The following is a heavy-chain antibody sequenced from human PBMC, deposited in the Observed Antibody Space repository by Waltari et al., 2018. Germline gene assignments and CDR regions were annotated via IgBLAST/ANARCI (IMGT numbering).Heavy chain of an antibody. D-gene: IGHD2-8*02. Sequence: EVQLLESGGGLVQPGGSLRLSCAASGITFSSSAMSWVRQAPGKGLEWVSAISGSSGSPHYADSVKGRFTISRDNSKNRLYLQMNSLRAEDTAVYYCAKCLETDSGGVCSFDYWGQGTLVTVSS. CDR1: GITFSSSA. V-gene: IGHV3-23*01. CDR2: ISGSSGSP. J-gene: IGHJ4*02. CDR3: AKCLETDSGGVCSFDY.